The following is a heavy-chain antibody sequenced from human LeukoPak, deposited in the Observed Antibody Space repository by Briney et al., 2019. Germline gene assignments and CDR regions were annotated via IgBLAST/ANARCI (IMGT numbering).Heavy chain of an antibody. D-gene: IGHD3-10*01. CDR1: GFSLTSKGVG. Sequence: ESGPTLVKPTQTLTLACMLSGFSLTSKGVGVGWVRQPPGKTLEWLALIYWDDDKRYSATLKTRLTITKDSSKNQVVLTMTNMDPEDTATYFCVHRGSSRYESGSGYNWFDPWGPGTLVTVSS. J-gene: IGHJ5*02. CDR3: VHRGSSRYESGSGYNWFDP. CDR2: IYWDDDK. V-gene: IGHV2-5*02.